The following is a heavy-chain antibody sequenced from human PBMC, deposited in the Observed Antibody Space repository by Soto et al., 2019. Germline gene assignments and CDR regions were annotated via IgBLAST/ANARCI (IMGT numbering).Heavy chain of an antibody. CDR1: GGSIRSSSYY. D-gene: IGHD2-2*02. CDR2: IYYSGST. CDR3: ARHRAGYCSSTSCYIFDY. V-gene: IGHV4-39*01. Sequence: SETLSLTCTVSGGSIRSSSYYWAWIRKPPGQGLEWIGSIYYSGSTYYNPSLKSRVTISVDTSKNQFSLKLSSVTAADTAVYYCARHRAGYCSSTSCYIFDYWGQGTLVTVS. J-gene: IGHJ4*02.